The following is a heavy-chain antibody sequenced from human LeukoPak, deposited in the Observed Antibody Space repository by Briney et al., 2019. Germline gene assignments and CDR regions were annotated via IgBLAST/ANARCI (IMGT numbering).Heavy chain of an antibody. V-gene: IGHV4-61*02. J-gene: IGHJ6*04. CDR3: ASSRYNSPLDV. CDR1: GGSISSGSYY. D-gene: IGHD3-16*02. Sequence: SETLSLTCTVSGGSISSGSYYWSWIRQPAGKGLEWIGRIYTSGSTNYNPSLKSRVTISVDTSKNQFSLKLSSVTAADTAVYYCASSRYNSPLDVWGKGTTVTVSS. CDR2: IYTSGST.